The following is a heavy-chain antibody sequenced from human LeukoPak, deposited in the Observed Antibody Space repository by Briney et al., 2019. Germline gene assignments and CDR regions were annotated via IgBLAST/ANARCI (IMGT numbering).Heavy chain of an antibody. D-gene: IGHD3-3*01. J-gene: IGHJ4*02. CDR2: IYYSGST. CDR1: GGSISSSSYY. V-gene: IGHV4-39*01. Sequence: PSETLSLTCTVSGGSISSSSYYWGWIGQPPGKALEWIGSIYYSGSTYYNPSLKSRVTIFVDTSKNQFSLKLSSVTAADTAVYYCARHTTLFGHFVYWGQGTLVTVSS. CDR3: ARHTTLFGHFVY.